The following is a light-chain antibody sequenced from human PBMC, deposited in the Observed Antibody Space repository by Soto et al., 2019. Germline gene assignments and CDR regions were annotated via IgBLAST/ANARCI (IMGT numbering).Light chain of an antibody. Sequence: QSALTQPASVSGSPGQSITISCTGSSSDVGGYNYVSWYQQYPGKAPKVMIYGVTNRPSGVSNRFSGSKAGNTASLSISGLQAEDEADYYCTSYTSRSTLYVFGTGTKLTVL. V-gene: IGLV2-14*01. J-gene: IGLJ1*01. CDR2: GVT. CDR1: SSDVGGYNY. CDR3: TSYTSRSTLYV.